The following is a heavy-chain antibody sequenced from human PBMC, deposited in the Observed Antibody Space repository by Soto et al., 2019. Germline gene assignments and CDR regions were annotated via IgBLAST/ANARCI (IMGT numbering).Heavy chain of an antibody. CDR3: ARDADSSGWSPDSIH. Sequence: PSETLSLTCTVSGCPISSYYWSWIRQPPGKGLEWIGYIYYSGSTNYNPSLKSPVTISVDTSKNRCSLKLSSLTAADTALFYFARDADSSGWSPDSIHWGQGTLVTAPS. CDR2: IYYSGST. V-gene: IGHV4-59*01. D-gene: IGHD6-19*01. CDR1: GCPISSYY. J-gene: IGHJ4*02.